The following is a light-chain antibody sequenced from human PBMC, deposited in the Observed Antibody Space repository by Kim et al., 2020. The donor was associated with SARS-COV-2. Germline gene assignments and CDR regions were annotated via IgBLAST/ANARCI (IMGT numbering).Light chain of an antibody. V-gene: IGLV3-19*01. J-gene: IGLJ3*02. CDR2: NRN. Sequence: SSELTQDPAVSVAWGQTVRITCQGDSLRNYFASWYQQKPGQAPVLVMYNRNNRPSGIPDRFSGSRSGNTASLTITGAQAEEEADYYCNARDRNGNHGVFGGGTQLTVL. CDR1: SLRNYF. CDR3: NARDRNGNHGV.